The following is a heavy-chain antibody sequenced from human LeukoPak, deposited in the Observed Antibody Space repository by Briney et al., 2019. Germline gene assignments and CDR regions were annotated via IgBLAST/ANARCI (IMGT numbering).Heavy chain of an antibody. CDR3: ARELGLYYYGMDV. V-gene: IGHV3-30-3*01. J-gene: IGHJ6*02. D-gene: IGHD7-27*01. CDR1: GFTFSSYA. Sequence: GRSLRLSCAASGFTFSSYAMHWVRQAPGKGLEWVAVISYDGSNKYYADSVKGRFTISRDNSKNTLCLQMNSLRAEDTAVYYCARELGLYYYGMDVWGQGTTVTVSS. CDR2: ISYDGSNK.